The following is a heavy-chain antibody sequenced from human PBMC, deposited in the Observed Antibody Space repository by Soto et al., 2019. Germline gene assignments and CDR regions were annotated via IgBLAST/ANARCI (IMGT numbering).Heavy chain of an antibody. CDR3: ARKITGYFWAGAY. CDR2: IGGSGANT. Sequence: PGGSLRLSCAASGFTFNMYAMSWVRQAPGKGLEWVSGIGGSGANTYYADFVKGRFTISRDNSKNTLYLQMDSLRAEDTAIYYCARKITGYFWAGAYWGQGTMVTVYS. D-gene: IGHD2-21*01. J-gene: IGHJ4*02. V-gene: IGHV3-23*01. CDR1: GFTFNMYA.